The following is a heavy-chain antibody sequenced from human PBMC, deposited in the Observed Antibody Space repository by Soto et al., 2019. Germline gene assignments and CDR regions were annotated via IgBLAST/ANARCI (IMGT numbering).Heavy chain of an antibody. CDR1: GGSISSGGYS. CDR2: IYHSGST. Sequence: SETLSLTCAVSGGSISSGGYSWSWIRQPPGKGLEWIGYIYHSGSTYYNPSLKSRVTISVDRSKNQFSLKLSSVTAADTAVYYCARGYCTGGSCYRSGFDYWGQGTLVTVSS. V-gene: IGHV4-30-2*01. CDR3: ARGYCTGGSCYRSGFDY. J-gene: IGHJ4*02. D-gene: IGHD2-15*01.